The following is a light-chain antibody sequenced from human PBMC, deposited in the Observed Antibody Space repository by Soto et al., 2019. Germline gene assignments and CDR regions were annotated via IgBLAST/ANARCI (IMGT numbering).Light chain of an antibody. V-gene: IGKV3-15*01. J-gene: IGKJ1*01. CDR3: QQYYNWPT. Sequence: EIVMTQSPAILSVSPGDRATLSCRTGQSVSNNLAWYQQKPGQAPRLLIYGASTRATGIPARFSGSGSGTEFTLTISSLQSEDSAVYYCQQYYNWPTFGQGTKVDIK. CDR1: QSVSNN. CDR2: GAS.